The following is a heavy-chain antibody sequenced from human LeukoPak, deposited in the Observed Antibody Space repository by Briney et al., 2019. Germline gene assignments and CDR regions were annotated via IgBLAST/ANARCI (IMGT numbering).Heavy chain of an antibody. Sequence: GGSLRLSCAASGVTFSSSAMHWGRQPPGKGLEWGTVISNDESNKSYADSVKGRFTTSRDNTTNMTYLQMYSLRTADTAVYYCAKVRNCNDCYWGQGTLVTVSS. CDR1: GVTFSSSA. D-gene: IGHD3-3*01. J-gene: IGHJ4*02. V-gene: IGHV3-30*04. CDR2: ISNDESNK. CDR3: AKVRNCNDCY.